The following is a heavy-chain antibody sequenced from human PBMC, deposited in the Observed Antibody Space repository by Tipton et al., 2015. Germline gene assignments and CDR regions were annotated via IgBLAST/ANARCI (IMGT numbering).Heavy chain of an antibody. D-gene: IGHD4-23*01. CDR2: ITHSGST. J-gene: IGHJ4*02. CDR1: GGSFSTYY. V-gene: IGHV4-34*01. CDR3: ARARGRHGGLFDS. Sequence: LRLSCAVSGGSFSTYYWSWIRQPPGKGLEWIAEITHSGSTNYNPSLKSRVTISVGTSKNQFSLKMSSVTASDTAVYYCARARGRHGGLFDSWGQGILVTVSS.